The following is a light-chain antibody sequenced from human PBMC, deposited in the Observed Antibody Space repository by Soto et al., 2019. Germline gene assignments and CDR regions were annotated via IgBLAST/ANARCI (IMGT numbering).Light chain of an antibody. CDR1: QNLLHSNGYNY. CDR3: AQGLATPFT. V-gene: IGKV2-28*01. Sequence: EIVLTQSPLSLPVTPGEPASISCRSSQNLLHSNGYNYLNWYLQKPGQSPQLLIYLGSNRASGVPARFSGSGSGTDFTLTINRVEAEDVGLYFCAQGLATPFTFGGGTKVDIK. CDR2: LGS. J-gene: IGKJ4*01.